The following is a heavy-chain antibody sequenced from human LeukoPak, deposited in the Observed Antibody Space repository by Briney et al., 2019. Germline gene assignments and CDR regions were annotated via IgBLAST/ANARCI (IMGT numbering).Heavy chain of an antibody. J-gene: IGHJ4*02. CDR2: TSGRGGST. CDR3: APHRDGSYPFDY. Sequence: GGSLRLSCAASGFNFANHALSWVRQTPGKGLEWVSGTSGRGGSTYYADSLKGRFTISRDNAKNSLYLQMNSLRDEDTAVYSCAPHRDGSYPFDYWGQGTLVTVSS. CDR1: GFNFANHA. V-gene: IGHV3-23*01. D-gene: IGHD1-26*01.